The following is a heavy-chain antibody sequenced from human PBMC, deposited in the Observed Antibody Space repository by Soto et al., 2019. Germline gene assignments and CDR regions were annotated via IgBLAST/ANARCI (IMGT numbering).Heavy chain of an antibody. CDR3: ARGLDLAFDI. CDR2: IDPSDSYT. V-gene: IGHV5-10-1*01. D-gene: IGHD1-1*01. CDR1: GYSFTSYW. Sequence: GASLKISCKGSGYSFTSYWISWVRQMPGKGLEWMGRIDPSDSYTNYSPSFQGHVTISADKSISTAYLQWSSLKASDTAMYYCARGLDLAFDIWGQGTMVTVSS. J-gene: IGHJ3*02.